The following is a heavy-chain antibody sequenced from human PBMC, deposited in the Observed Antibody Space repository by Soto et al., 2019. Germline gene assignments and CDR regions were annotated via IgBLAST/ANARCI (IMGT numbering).Heavy chain of an antibody. V-gene: IGHV6-1*01. CDR3: ARERGVLSEAFDI. J-gene: IGHJ3*02. CDR2: TYYRSKWYN. CDR1: GDSVSSNSAA. D-gene: IGHD3-10*01. Sequence: SQTLSLTCAISGDSVSSNSAAWDWLRQSPSRGLEWLGRTYYRSKWYNDYVVSVISRITINPDTSKNQFSLQLNSVTPEDTAVYYCARERGVLSEAFDIWGQGIVVTVSS.